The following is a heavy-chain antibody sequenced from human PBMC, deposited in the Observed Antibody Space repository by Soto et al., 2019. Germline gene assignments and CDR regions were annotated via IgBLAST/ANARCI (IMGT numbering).Heavy chain of an antibody. CDR1: GGSITSYY. J-gene: IGHJ4*02. D-gene: IGHD5-12*01. Sequence: PSETRSLTCTVSGGSITSYYRSGMRQPPGKGLEWIGYIYYSGSTNYNPSLKSRVTISVDTSKNQFSLKLSSVTAADTAVYYCASHGARMATSVDYWGQGTLVTVSS. CDR2: IYYSGST. V-gene: IGHV4-59*01. CDR3: ASHGARMATSVDY.